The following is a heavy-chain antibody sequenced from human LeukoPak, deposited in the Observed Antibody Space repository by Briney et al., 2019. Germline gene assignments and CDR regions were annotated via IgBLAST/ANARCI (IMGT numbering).Heavy chain of an antibody. Sequence: SETLSLTCTVSGGSISSSSSYYWAWIRQPPGKGLEWIGTMSNTGRTYYNPSLKSRVTISGDTSKNQFSLKVISVTAADTAVFYCARRSQTTAGRGIDHWGQGTLATVSS. CDR2: MSNTGRT. D-gene: IGHD6-13*01. CDR1: GGSISSSSSYY. CDR3: ARRSQTTAGRGIDH. J-gene: IGHJ4*02. V-gene: IGHV4-39*01.